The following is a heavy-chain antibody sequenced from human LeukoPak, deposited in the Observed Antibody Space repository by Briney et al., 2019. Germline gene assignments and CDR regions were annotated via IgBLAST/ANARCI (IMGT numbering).Heavy chain of an antibody. Sequence: GGSLRLSCAASGFTVSSNYMSWVRQAPGKGLEWVSVIYSGGRTYYADSVKGRFTISRDNSRNTLYLQMNGLRAEDTAVYYCARGGYSYAYYFDYWGQGTLVTVSS. J-gene: IGHJ4*02. V-gene: IGHV3-53*01. CDR3: ARGGYSYAYYFDY. D-gene: IGHD5-18*01. CDR1: GFTVSSNY. CDR2: IYSGGRT.